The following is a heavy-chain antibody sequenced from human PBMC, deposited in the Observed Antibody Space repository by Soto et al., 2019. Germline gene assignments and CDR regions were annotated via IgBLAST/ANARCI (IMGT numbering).Heavy chain of an antibody. CDR1: GGTFSSYA. J-gene: IGHJ6*02. V-gene: IGHV1-69*01. CDR3: ARETLRGEFWSGYRIYYYYGMDV. D-gene: IGHD3-3*01. CDR2: IIPIFGTA. Sequence: QVQLVQSGAEVKKPGSSVKVSCKASGGTFSSYAISWVRQAPGQVLEWMGGIIPIFGTANYAQKFQGRVTITADESTSTAYMELRSLRSEDRAVYYCARETLRGEFWSGYRIYYYYGMDVWGQGPTVTVSS.